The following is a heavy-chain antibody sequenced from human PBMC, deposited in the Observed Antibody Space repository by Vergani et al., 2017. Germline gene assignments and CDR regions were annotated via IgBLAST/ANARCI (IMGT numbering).Heavy chain of an antibody. Sequence: QLVESGGGLVKPGGSLRLSCAASGFSFSSYTMNWVRQAPGKGLEWVSAISSGGDYIYYADSVKGRFTISRDNAKSSVFLQLNSLRAEDSAVYYCAKDNVPGYYDSSGYCDYWGQGTLVTVSS. CDR1: GFSFSSYT. CDR2: ISSGGDYI. V-gene: IGHV3-21*01. J-gene: IGHJ4*02. D-gene: IGHD3-22*01. CDR3: AKDNVPGYYDSSGYCDY.